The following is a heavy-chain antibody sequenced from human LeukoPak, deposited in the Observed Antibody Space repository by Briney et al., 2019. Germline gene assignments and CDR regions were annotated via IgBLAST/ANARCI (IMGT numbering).Heavy chain of an antibody. CDR3: ARAPQRVTEGYWFDP. CDR2: INHSGST. D-gene: IGHD2-21*02. Sequence: PSETLSLTCAVYGGSFSGYYWSWIRRPPGKGLEWIGEINHSGSTNYNPSLKSRVTISVDTSKNQFSLKLSSVTAADTAVYYCARAPQRVTEGYWFDPWGQGTLVTVSS. CDR1: GGSFSGYY. V-gene: IGHV4-34*01. J-gene: IGHJ5*02.